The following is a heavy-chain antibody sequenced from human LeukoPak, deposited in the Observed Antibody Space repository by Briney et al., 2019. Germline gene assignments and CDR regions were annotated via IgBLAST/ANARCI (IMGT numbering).Heavy chain of an antibody. V-gene: IGHV3-30*04. CDR3: VRGRADSSAYYWGPFDL. J-gene: IGHJ4*02. Sequence: GGSLRLSCEASGLSFRGYAMHWVRQAQGRGLEWVAVISQDGSNQNYADSVQDRVTISRDNSKNTLFLQMFTLKTEDTAVYFCVRGRADSSAYYWGPFDLWGQGALVTVSA. CDR1: GLSFRGYA. CDR2: ISQDGSNQ. D-gene: IGHD3-22*01.